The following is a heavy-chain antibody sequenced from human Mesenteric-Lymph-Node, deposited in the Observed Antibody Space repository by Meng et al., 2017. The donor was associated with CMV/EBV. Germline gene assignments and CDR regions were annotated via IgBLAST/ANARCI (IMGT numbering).Heavy chain of an antibody. J-gene: IGHJ6*02. CDR3: ARGRGLRFLEWLLPPYYYYGMDV. V-gene: IGHV4-34*01. CDR2: INHSGST. CDR1: GGSFSGYY. D-gene: IGHD3-3*01. Sequence: SETLSLTCAVYGGSFSGYYWSWIRQPPGKGLEWIGEINHSGSTNYNPSLKSRVTISVDTSKNRFSLKLSSVTAADTAVYYCARGRGLRFLEWLLPPYYYYGMDVWGQGTTVTVSS.